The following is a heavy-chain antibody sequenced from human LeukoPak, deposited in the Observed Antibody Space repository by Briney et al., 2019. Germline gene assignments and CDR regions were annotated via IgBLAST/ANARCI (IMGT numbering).Heavy chain of an antibody. CDR3: ARDLRGIAVAGTEGY. CDR2: IIPILGIA. CDR1: GGTFSSYA. V-gene: IGHV1-69*04. D-gene: IGHD6-19*01. Sequence: ASVKVSCKASGGTFSSYAISWVRQAPGQGLEWMGRIIPILGIANYAQKFQGRVTITADKSTSTAYMELSSLRSEDTAVYYCARDLRGIAVAGTEGYWGQGTLVTVSS. J-gene: IGHJ4*02.